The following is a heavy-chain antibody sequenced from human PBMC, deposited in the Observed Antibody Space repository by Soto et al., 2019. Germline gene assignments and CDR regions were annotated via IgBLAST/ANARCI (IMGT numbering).Heavy chain of an antibody. Sequence: GASVKVSCKXYGYTFTSYGISWVRQAPGQGLEWMGWISAYNGKTNYAQRFQGRVTMTTDTSTSTAYVEVRSLRSDDTAVYYCARDALIPTITGARFNPWGQGTLVTVSS. V-gene: IGHV1-18*01. CDR1: GYTFTSYG. D-gene: IGHD1-20*01. CDR2: ISAYNGKT. J-gene: IGHJ5*02. CDR3: ARDALIPTITGARFNP.